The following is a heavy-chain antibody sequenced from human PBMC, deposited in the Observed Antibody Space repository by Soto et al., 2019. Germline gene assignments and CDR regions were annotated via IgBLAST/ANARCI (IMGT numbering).Heavy chain of an antibody. CDR1: GGTFSSYA. CDR3: ARVGPPYSNYGNYYGMDV. D-gene: IGHD4-4*01. J-gene: IGHJ6*02. V-gene: IGHV1-69*12. CDR2: IIPIFGTA. Sequence: QVQLVQSGAEVKKPGSSVKVSCKASGGTFSSYAISWVRQAPGQGLEWMGGIIPIFGTANYAQKFQGRVTITADESTSTAYMELSSLRSADTAVYYCARVGPPYSNYGNYYGMDVWGQGTTVTVSS.